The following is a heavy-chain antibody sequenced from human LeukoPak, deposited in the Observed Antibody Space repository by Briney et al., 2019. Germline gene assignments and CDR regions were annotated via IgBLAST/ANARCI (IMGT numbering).Heavy chain of an antibody. J-gene: IGHJ6*02. Sequence: SETLSLTCGVSVGSISSGNWWSWVRQPPGKGLEWIGSIYYSGSTYYNPSLKSRVTISVDTSKNQFSLKLSSVTAADTAVYYCARQEPPGGQYYYYGVYVWGQGTTVTVSS. CDR1: VGSISSGNW. D-gene: IGHD1-26*01. CDR2: IYYSGST. V-gene: IGHV4-39*01. CDR3: ARQEPPGGQYYYYGVYV.